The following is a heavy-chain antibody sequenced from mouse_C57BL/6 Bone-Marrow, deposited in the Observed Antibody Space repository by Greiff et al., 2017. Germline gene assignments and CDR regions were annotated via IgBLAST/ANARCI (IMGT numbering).Heavy chain of an antibody. CDR1: GYTFTSYW. CDR2: IHPNSGTT. V-gene: IGHV1-64*01. J-gene: IGHJ2*01. CDR3: ARKVTTYFDY. D-gene: IGHD2-2*01. Sequence: QVQLQQPGAELVKPGASVTLSCKASGYTFTSYWMHWVKQWPGQGLEWIGMIHPNSGTTNYNEKFKSKATLTVDKSSSTAYMQLSSLTSEDSAVYYCARKVTTYFDYWGQGTTLAVSS.